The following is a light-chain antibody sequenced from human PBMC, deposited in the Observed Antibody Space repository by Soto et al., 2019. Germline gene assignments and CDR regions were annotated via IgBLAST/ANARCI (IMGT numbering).Light chain of an antibody. V-gene: IGKV3-20*01. CDR2: DAS. J-gene: IGKJ5*01. CDR1: QYIRSAY. Sequence: EIVLTQSPGTLSLSVGEGATLSCRASQYIRSAYLAWYQQIPGQAPRLLIYDASSRAAGIPDRFSGSGSGTDFTLTISRLEPDDFAVYFCQQYGTSPITFGQGTRLEIK. CDR3: QQYGTSPIT.